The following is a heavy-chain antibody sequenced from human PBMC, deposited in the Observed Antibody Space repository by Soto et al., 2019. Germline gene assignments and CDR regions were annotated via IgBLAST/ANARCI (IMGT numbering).Heavy chain of an antibody. Sequence: QVQLGESGGGVVQPGRSLRLSCAASGFTFSSYAMQWVRQAPGKGLEWVAGISYDGSNKYYADSVKGRFTISRDNSNNTLYLQMTSLRAEDPAVYYCAREWGTYYDILRSGFYYYYSGMDVWGQGTTVTVSS. CDR1: GFTFSSYA. D-gene: IGHD3-9*01. V-gene: IGHV3-30-3*01. CDR2: ISYDGSNK. J-gene: IGHJ6*02. CDR3: AREWGTYYDILRSGFYYYYSGMDV.